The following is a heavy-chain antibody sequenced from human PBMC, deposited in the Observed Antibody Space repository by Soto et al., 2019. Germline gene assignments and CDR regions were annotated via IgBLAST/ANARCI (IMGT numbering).Heavy chain of an antibody. J-gene: IGHJ4*02. Sequence: SVKVSCKASGGTFSSYAISWVRQAPGQGLEWMGGIIPIFGTANYAQKFQGRVTITADKSTSTAYMELSSLRSEDTAVYYCASDRGSKDLDYWGQGTLVTVSS. V-gene: IGHV1-69*06. CDR2: IIPIFGTA. CDR1: GGTFSSYA. CDR3: ASDRGSKDLDY.